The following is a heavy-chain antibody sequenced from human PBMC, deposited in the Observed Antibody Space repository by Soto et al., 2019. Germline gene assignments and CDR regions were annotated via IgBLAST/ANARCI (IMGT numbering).Heavy chain of an antibody. D-gene: IGHD3-10*01. CDR2: IIPIFGTA. CDR1: GGTFSSYD. Sequence: QVQLVQSGAEVKKPGSSVKVSCKASGGTFSSYDISWVRQAPGQGLEWMGGIIPIFGTANYAQKFQGRVTITADESTSTAYMELSSLRSEDTAVYYCAREVTMVRGVINWFDPWGQGTLVTVSS. V-gene: IGHV1-69*01. CDR3: AREVTMVRGVINWFDP. J-gene: IGHJ5*02.